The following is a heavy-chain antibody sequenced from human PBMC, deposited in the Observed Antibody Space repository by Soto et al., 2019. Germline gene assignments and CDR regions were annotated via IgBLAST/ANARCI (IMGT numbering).Heavy chain of an antibody. CDR3: TADPNRMKYYDSSGYYPDPHWYFDL. CDR2: IVVGSGNT. J-gene: IGHJ2*01. CDR1: GFTFTSSA. D-gene: IGHD3-22*01. Sequence: QMQLVQSGPEVKKPGTSVKVSCKASGFTFTSSAVQWVRQARGQRLEWIGWIVVGSGNTNYAQKFQERVTITRDMSTSIANMELSSLRSEDTAVYYFTADPNRMKYYDSSGYYPDPHWYFDLWGRGTLVTVSS. V-gene: IGHV1-58*01.